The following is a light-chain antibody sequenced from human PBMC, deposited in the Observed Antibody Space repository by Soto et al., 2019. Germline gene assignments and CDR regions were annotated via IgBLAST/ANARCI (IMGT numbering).Light chain of an antibody. Sequence: QPVLTQSPSASASLGASVKLTCTLSSGHSSYAIAWHQQQPEKGPRYLMKLSSDGSHSKGDVIPDRFSGSSSGAERCLTFSSLRCEDGADYYCQTWDTGARVVFGVGTKLTVL. CDR3: QTWDTGARVV. J-gene: IGLJ2*01. V-gene: IGLV4-69*01. CDR1: SGHSSYA. CDR2: LSSDGSH.